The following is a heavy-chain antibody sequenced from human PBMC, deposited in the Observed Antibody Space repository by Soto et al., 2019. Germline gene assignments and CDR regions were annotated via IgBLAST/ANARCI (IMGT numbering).Heavy chain of an antibody. J-gene: IGHJ5*02. CDR1: GGSISSGGYS. V-gene: IGHV4-30-2*01. CDR3: ARVPDR. D-gene: IGHD2-2*01. Sequence: SETLSLTFAVSGGSISSGGYSWSWIRQPPVKVLEFICYIYHXCXXXXXXSLXXXXTXSVXXSNXXXSXXXXXXXAADTAVYYCARVPDRWGQGTLVTVSS. CDR2: IYHXCXX.